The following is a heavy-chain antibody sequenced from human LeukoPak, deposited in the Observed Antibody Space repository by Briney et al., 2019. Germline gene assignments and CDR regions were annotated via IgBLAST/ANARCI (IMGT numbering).Heavy chain of an antibody. D-gene: IGHD3-3*01. J-gene: IGHJ3*02. CDR2: INLNSGGT. CDR3: ARVRFLEWVFAALDI. V-gene: IGHV1-2*02. CDR1: GYTFTGYY. Sequence: ASVKVSCKASGYTFTGYYMHWVRQAPGQGLEWMGWINLNSGGTNYAQKFQGRVTMTRDTSISTAYMELSRRRSDDTAVYYCARVRFLEWVFAALDIWGQGTMVTVSS.